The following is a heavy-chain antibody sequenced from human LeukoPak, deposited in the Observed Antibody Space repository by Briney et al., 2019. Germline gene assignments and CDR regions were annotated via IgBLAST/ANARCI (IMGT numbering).Heavy chain of an antibody. CDR2: IKPDRSEK. J-gene: IGHJ3*02. V-gene: IGHV3-7*01. CDR3: ARDFYDYGDYEDAFDI. D-gene: IGHD4-17*01. CDR1: GFSFSNSW. Sequence: PGGSLRLSCAASGFSFSNSWMSWVRQAPGKGLECVANIKPDRSEKYYVDSVKGRFTISRDNSKNTLYLQMNSLRAEDTAVYYCARDFYDYGDYEDAFDIWGQGTMVTVSS.